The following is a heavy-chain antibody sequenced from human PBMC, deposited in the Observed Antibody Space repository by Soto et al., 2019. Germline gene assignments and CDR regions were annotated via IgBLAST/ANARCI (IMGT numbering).Heavy chain of an antibody. V-gene: IGHV3-33*01. Sequence: GGSLRLSCAASGFTFSSYGMHWVRQAPGKGLEWVAVIWYDGSNKYYADSVKGRFTISRDNSKNTLYLQMNSLRAEDTAVYYCARDVLWADYYYGMDVWGQGTTVTVSS. D-gene: IGHD2-2*01. CDR3: ARDVLWADYYYGMDV. J-gene: IGHJ6*02. CDR2: IWYDGSNK. CDR1: GFTFSSYG.